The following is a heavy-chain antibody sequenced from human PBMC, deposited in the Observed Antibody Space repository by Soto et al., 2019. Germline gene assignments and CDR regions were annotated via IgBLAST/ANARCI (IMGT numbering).Heavy chain of an antibody. V-gene: IGHV1-69*01. D-gene: IGHD4-4*01. CDR3: ARPRTVAATKGYDY. CDR1: GGTFSRYP. CDR2: IIPIFGTI. Sequence: QVQLVQSGAEVKKVGSSVKVSCKASGGTFSRYPIAWVRQAPGHGLEWMGQIIPIFGTISHAQNFQGRITITADESTSTACMELSSLRSDDTAVYYCARPRTVAATKGYDYWGQGTLVTVSS. J-gene: IGHJ4*02.